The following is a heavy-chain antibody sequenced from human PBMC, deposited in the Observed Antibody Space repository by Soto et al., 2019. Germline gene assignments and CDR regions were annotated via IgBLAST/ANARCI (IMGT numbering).Heavy chain of an antibody. CDR3: ASGLSGISFYGMDV. Sequence: QVQLVESGGGVVQPGRSLRLSCAASGFTFSLYGMHWVRQAPGKGLEWVAVIWYDGSNKFYADSVKGRFTISRDNSKNTLYLQMNSLRDEDTDVYYCASGLSGISFYGMDVWGQGTTVIVSS. J-gene: IGHJ6*02. D-gene: IGHD2-2*01. CDR2: IWYDGSNK. CDR1: GFTFSLYG. V-gene: IGHV3-33*01.